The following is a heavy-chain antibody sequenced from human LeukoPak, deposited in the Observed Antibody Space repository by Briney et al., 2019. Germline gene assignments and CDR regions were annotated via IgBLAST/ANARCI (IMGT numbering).Heavy chain of an antibody. CDR3: AKDGSWDYLNWFDP. V-gene: IGHV4-59*01. D-gene: IGHD3-10*01. J-gene: IGHJ5*02. CDR1: GGSISNYY. CDR2: IYNGGRT. Sequence: SETLSLTCSVSGGSISNYYWNWIRQPPGKGLEWIGHIYNGGRTNYNPSLKSRVTISVDTSKNQFSLKLSSVTAADTAVYYCAKDGSWDYLNWFDPWGQGTLVTVSS.